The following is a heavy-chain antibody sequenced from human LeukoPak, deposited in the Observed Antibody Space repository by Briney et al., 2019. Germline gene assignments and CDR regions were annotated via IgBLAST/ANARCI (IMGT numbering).Heavy chain of an antibody. CDR2: ISWDGGVT. CDR1: GFTFDDYT. D-gene: IGHD2-2*01. V-gene: IGHV3-43*01. CDR3: AMICTTTSCLDY. Sequence: GGSLRLSCAASGFTFDDYTMHWVRQAPGRGLEWLSLISWDGGVTYYADSVKGRFTISRDNNKNSLYLQMNSLTTEDTALYYCAMICTTTSCLDYWGQGTLVTVSS. J-gene: IGHJ4*02.